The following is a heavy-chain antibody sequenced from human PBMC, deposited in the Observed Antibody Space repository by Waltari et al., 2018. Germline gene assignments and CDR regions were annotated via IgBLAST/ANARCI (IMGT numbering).Heavy chain of an antibody. CDR3: ARGYEDYGDYLIDY. J-gene: IGHJ4*02. CDR1: GYTFTSYD. CDR2: MNPNSGNT. V-gene: IGHV1-8*03. D-gene: IGHD4-17*01. Sequence: QVQLVQSGAEVKKPGASVKVPCKASGYTFTSYDINWVRQATGQGLEWMGWMNPNSGNTGYAQKFQGRVTITRNTSISTAYMELSSLRSEDTAVYYCARGYEDYGDYLIDYWGQGTLVTVSS.